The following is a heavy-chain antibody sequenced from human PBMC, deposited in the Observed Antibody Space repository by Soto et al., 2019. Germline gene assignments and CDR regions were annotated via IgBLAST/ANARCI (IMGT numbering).Heavy chain of an antibody. CDR3: ARDPASSMDV. CDR2: IWYDGSKK. J-gene: IGHJ6*01. D-gene: IGHD6-25*01. V-gene: IGHV3-33*01. Sequence: QVQLMESGGGVVQPGRSLRLSCAAAGYRFSSHGMHWVRQAPGKGLEWLAVIWYDGSKKCYADSVKGRFIVSRDDSKNTLYLEMNSLRAEDTAVYYCARDPASSMDVWGQGTTVTVSS. CDR1: GYRFSSHG.